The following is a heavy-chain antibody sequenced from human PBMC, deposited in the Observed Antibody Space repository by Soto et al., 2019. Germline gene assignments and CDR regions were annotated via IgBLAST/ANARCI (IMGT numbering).Heavy chain of an antibody. V-gene: IGHV3-23*01. CDR3: AKDLWYGDYSPFDY. CDR2: ISGSGGST. Sequence: PGGSLRLSCAASGFTFSSYAMSWVRQAPGKGLEWVSAISGSGGSTYYADSVKGRFTISRDNSKNTLYLQMNSLRAGDTAVYYCAKDLWYGDYSPFDYWGQGTLVTVSS. J-gene: IGHJ4*02. D-gene: IGHD4-17*01. CDR1: GFTFSSYA.